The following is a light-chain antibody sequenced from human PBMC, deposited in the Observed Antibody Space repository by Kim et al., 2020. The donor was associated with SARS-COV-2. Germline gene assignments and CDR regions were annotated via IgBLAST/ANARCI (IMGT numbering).Light chain of an antibody. Sequence: DIQMTQPPSSLSASVGDRVTITCQASQDISNYLNWYQQKPGKAPKLLIYDASNLETGVPSRFSGSGSGTDFTFTISSLQPEDIATYYFQQYDNLPLTFGGGTKLEI. V-gene: IGKV1-33*01. CDR3: QQYDNLPLT. CDR1: QDISNY. J-gene: IGKJ4*01. CDR2: DAS.